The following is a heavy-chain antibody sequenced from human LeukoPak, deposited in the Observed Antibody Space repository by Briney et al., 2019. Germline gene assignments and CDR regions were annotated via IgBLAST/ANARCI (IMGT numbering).Heavy chain of an antibody. J-gene: IGHJ4*02. V-gene: IGHV4-59*01. CDR1: GGSISSYY. CDR2: IYYSGST. D-gene: IGHD4-17*01. Sequence: SETLSLTCTVSGGSISSYYWSWIRQPPGKGLEWVGYIYYSGSTNYNPSLKSRVTISVDTSKNQFSLKLSSVTAADTAVYYCARETTVTALDYWGQGTLVTVSS. CDR3: ARETTVTALDY.